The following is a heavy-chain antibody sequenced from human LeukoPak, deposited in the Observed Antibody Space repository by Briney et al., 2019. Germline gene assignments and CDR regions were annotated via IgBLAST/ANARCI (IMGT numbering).Heavy chain of an antibody. D-gene: IGHD6-19*01. V-gene: IGHV4-39*01. CDR1: GVSISSSSYY. CDR2: IYYSGST. Sequence: SETLSLTCTVSGVSISSSSYYWGWIRQPPGKGLEWIGSIYYSGSTYYNPSLKSRVTISVDTSKKQFSLKLSSVTAADTAVYYCASSGWYLIDYWGQGTLVTVSS. CDR3: ASSGWYLIDY. J-gene: IGHJ4*02.